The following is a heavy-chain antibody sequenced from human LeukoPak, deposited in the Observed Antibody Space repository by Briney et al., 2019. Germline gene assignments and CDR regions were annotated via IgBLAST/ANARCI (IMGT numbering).Heavy chain of an antibody. D-gene: IGHD6-13*01. V-gene: IGHV1-2*02. CDR3: ARVRIGSSWPYDAFDL. CDR2: INPNTGDT. Sequence: ASVKVSCKASGYTFTCYYFHWVRQAPGQGLEWMGWINPNTGDTNYAQNFQGRVTMTRDTSISTVYMELSRLRSDDTAVYSCARVRIGSSWPYDAFDLWGQGTMVTVS. CDR1: GYTFTCYY. J-gene: IGHJ3*01.